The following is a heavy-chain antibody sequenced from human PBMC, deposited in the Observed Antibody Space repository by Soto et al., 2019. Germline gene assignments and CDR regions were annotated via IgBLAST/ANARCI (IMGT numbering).Heavy chain of an antibody. CDR3: ARRGSGYGSSFDY. V-gene: IGHV3-33*01. D-gene: IGHD3-10*01. CDR2: IWYDGSNK. CDR1: GFTFSSYG. Sequence: GGSLRLSCAASGFTFSSYGMHWVRQAPGKGLGWVAVIWYDGSNKYYADSVKGRFTISRDNSKNTLYLQMNSLRAEDTAVYYCARRGSGYGSSFDYWGQGTLVTVSS. J-gene: IGHJ4*02.